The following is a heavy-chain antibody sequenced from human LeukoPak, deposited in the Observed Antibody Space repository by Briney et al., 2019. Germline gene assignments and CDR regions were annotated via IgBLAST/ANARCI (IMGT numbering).Heavy chain of an antibody. V-gene: IGHV4-61*02. CDR3: ARSGFRYYYYYYMDV. D-gene: IGHD3-3*01. Sequence: SQTLSLTCTVSGGSISSGGYYWSWIRQPPGKGLEWIGRIYTSGSTNYNPSLKSRVTLSVDTSKNQFSLRLNSVTAADTAVYYCARSGFRYYYYYYMDVWGKGTTVTVSS. CDR2: IYTSGST. CDR1: GGSISSGGYY. J-gene: IGHJ6*03.